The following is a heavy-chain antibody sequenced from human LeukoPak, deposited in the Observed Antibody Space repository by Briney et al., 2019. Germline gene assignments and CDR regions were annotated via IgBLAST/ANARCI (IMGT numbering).Heavy chain of an antibody. V-gene: IGHV5-51*01. D-gene: IGHD2-2*01. Sequence: GESLKISCKGSGYSFTSYWIGWVRQMPGKGLEWMGIIYPGDSDTRYSPSFQGQVTISADKSISTAYLQWSSLKASDTAMYYCARLGGPNDIVVVPAAGLDYWGQGTLVTVSS. CDR1: GYSFTSYW. CDR3: ARLGGPNDIVVVPAAGLDY. J-gene: IGHJ4*02. CDR2: IYPGDSDT.